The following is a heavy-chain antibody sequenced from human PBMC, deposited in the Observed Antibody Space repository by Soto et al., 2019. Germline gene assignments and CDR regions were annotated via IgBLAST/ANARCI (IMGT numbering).Heavy chain of an antibody. V-gene: IGHV4-59*01. J-gene: IGHJ6*03. CDR3: ARDRGFYGYSNYMNYYYYMDV. D-gene: IGHD4-4*01. Sequence: PSETLSLTCTVSGGSISNFYWSWIRQPPGKGLEWIGYIYYSGSTNYNPSLKSRVTISVDTSKNQFSLKLSSVTAADAAVYYCARDRGFYGYSNYMNYYYYMDVWGKGTTVTVSS. CDR1: GGSISNFY. CDR2: IYYSGST.